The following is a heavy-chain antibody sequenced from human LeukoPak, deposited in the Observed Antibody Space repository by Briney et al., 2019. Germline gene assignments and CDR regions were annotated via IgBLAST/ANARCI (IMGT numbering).Heavy chain of an antibody. CDR3: ARHGGYSGYDLVDY. V-gene: IGHV4-34*01. CDR1: GGSFSGYY. Sequence: PSETLSLSCAVYGGSFSGYYWSWIRQPPGKGLEWIGEINHSGSTSYNPSLKSRVTISVDTSKNQFSLKLSSVTAADTAVYYCARHGGYSGYDLVDYWGQGTLVTVSS. D-gene: IGHD5-12*01. CDR2: INHSGST. J-gene: IGHJ4*02.